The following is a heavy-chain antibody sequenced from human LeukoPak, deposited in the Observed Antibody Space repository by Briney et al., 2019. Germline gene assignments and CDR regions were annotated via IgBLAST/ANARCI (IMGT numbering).Heavy chain of an antibody. V-gene: IGHV3-9*01. CDR3: AKGAGRNGGI. CDR2: ISWNSGSI. CDR1: GFTFDDYG. J-gene: IGHJ4*02. D-gene: IGHD2-8*01. Sequence: GGSLRLSCAASGFTFDDYGMHWVRQAPGKGLEWVSGISWNSGSIDYADSMKGRFTISRDNAKNSLYLQMNSLRAEDTAVYYCAKGAGRNGGIWGQGILVTVSS.